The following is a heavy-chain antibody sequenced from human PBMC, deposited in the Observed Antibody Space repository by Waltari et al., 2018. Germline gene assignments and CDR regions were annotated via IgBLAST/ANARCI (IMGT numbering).Heavy chain of an antibody. V-gene: IGHV1-3*01. Sequence: QVQLVQSGAEVKKPGASVKVSCKASGYTFTSYAMHWVRQAPGQRLEWMGWINAGNGNTKYSQKFQGRVTITRDTSASTAYMELSSLRSEDTAVYYCARDPYDSSGYYRNWFDPWGQGTLVTVSS. CDR3: ARDPYDSSGYYRNWFDP. CDR2: INAGNGNT. J-gene: IGHJ5*02. CDR1: GYTFTSYA. D-gene: IGHD3-22*01.